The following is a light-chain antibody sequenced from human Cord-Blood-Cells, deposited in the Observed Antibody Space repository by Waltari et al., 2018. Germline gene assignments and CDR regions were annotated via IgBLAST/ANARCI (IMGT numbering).Light chain of an antibody. V-gene: IGKV3-15*01. CDR1: QSVSSN. CDR2: RAS. J-gene: IGKJ5*01. CDR3: QQYNNWPIT. Sequence: IVMTQCPATLSVSPGKSSTSSSRDSQSVSSNLAWYQQKPGQAPSLLIYRASTRATGIPARCSGSGSGTEFTLTIRSLQSEDFAVYYCQQYNNWPITFGQGTRLEIK.